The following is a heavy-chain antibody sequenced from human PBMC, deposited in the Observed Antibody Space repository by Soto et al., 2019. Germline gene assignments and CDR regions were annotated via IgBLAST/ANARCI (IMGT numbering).Heavy chain of an antibody. CDR2: IYYSGST. D-gene: IGHD3-22*01. CDR3: ASRTYYYDSSGYQAEHHFDY. CDR1: GGXISSGDYY. J-gene: IGHJ4*02. V-gene: IGHV4-30-4*01. Sequence: SETLSLTCTVSGGXISSGDYYWSWIRQPPGKGLEWIGYIYYSGSTYYNPSLKSRVTISVDTSKNQFSLKLSSVTAADTAVYYCASRTYYYDSSGYQAEHHFDYWGQGTLVTLSS.